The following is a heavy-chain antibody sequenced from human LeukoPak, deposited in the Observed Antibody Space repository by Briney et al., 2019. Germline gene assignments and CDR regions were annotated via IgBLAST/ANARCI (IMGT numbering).Heavy chain of an antibody. J-gene: IGHJ4*02. V-gene: IGHV1-46*01. CDR3: ARFRLVYGSDTAWDFDY. CDR1: GYTFTSYY. Sequence: ASVKVSCKASGYTFTSYYMHWVRQAPGQGLEWMGIINPSGGSTSYAQKFQGRVTMTRDTSTSTVYMELSSLRSDDTAVYYCARFRLVYGSDTAWDFDYWGQGTLVTVSS. CDR2: INPSGGST. D-gene: IGHD3-10*01.